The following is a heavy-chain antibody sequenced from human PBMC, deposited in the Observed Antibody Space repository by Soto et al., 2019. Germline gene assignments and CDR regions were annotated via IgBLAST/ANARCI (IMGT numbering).Heavy chain of an antibody. V-gene: IGHV1-3*01. Sequence: GASVKVSCKASGYTFTIYAMHWVRQAPGQRLEWMGWINAGNGNTKYSQKFQGRVTITRDTSASTAYMELSSLRSEDTAVYYCARDNLPRLLRYFDWLPNDAFDIWGQGTMVTVSS. CDR2: INAGNGNT. CDR3: ARDNLPRLLRYFDWLPNDAFDI. CDR1: GYTFTIYA. J-gene: IGHJ3*02. D-gene: IGHD3-9*01.